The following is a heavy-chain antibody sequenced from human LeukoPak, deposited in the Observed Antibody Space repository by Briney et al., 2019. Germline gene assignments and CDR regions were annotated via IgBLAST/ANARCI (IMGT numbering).Heavy chain of an antibody. J-gene: IGHJ4*02. CDR3: ARESSGVLGFDY. V-gene: IGHV3-21*01. CDR1: GFTFNYYS. D-gene: IGHD3-10*01. CDR2: ISHIGSYI. Sequence: GGSLRLSCAASGFTFNYYSMNWVRQAPGKGLEWVSSISHIGSYIYYSDSVKGRFTISRDNAKNSLYLQMNSLRDEDTAVYYCARESSGVLGFDYWGQGTLVTVSS.